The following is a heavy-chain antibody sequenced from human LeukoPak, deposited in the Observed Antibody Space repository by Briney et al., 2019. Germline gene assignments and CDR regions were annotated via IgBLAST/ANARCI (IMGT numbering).Heavy chain of an antibody. CDR2: ISWNSGSI. D-gene: IGHD3-10*01. CDR3: AKSLYRGVRPYNWFDP. J-gene: IGHJ5*02. Sequence: PGGSLRLSCAASGFTFDDYAMHWVRQAPGKGLEWVSGISWNSGSIGYADSVKGRFTISRDNAKNSLYLQMNSLRAEDTALYYCAKSLYRGVRPYNWFDPWGQGTLVTVSS. V-gene: IGHV3-9*01. CDR1: GFTFDDYA.